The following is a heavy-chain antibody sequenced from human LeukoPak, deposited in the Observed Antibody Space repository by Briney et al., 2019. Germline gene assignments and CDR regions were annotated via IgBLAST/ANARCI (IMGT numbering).Heavy chain of an antibody. V-gene: IGHV3-30-3*01. CDR2: ISYDGSNK. CDR3: ARDLVLLWFGELSGPFDY. D-gene: IGHD3-10*01. CDR1: GFTFSSYA. J-gene: IGHJ4*02. Sequence: PGGPLRLSCAASGFTFSSYAMHWVRQAPGKGLEWVAVISYDGSNKYYADSVKGRFTISRDNSKNTLYLQMNSLRAEDTAVYYCARDLVLLWFGELSGPFDYWGQGTLVTVSS.